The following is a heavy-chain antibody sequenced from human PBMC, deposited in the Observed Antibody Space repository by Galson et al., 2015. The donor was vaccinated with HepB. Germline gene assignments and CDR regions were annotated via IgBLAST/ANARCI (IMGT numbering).Heavy chain of an antibody. CDR2: ISHNGRNN. CDR1: GSTFSHYT. V-gene: IGHV3-30*04. CDR3: AREFRITSSTSGSFDL. J-gene: IGHJ3*01. Sequence: SLRLSCAASGSTFSHYTMHWVRQAPGEGLEWAAAISHNGRNNFYADSVKGRFTVSRDNSKSTLYLQMNSLSAEDTAVYYCAREFRITSSTSGSFDLWGQGTVVTVSS. D-gene: IGHD2-2*01.